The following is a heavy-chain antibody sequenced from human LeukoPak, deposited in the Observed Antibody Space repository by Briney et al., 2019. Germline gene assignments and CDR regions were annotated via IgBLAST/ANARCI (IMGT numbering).Heavy chain of an antibody. D-gene: IGHD5-24*01. V-gene: IGHV1-46*01. Sequence: ASVKVSCKSSGYTFIDYYMHWVRQAPGQGLEWMGIINPRGGSTTYAQNFQGRVTMTRDTSTGALYMELSSLRYEDTAAYYCARKRTDGYISYYFDYWGQGTLVTVSS. CDR3: ARKRTDGYISYYFDY. CDR1: GYTFIDYY. CDR2: INPRGGST. J-gene: IGHJ4*02.